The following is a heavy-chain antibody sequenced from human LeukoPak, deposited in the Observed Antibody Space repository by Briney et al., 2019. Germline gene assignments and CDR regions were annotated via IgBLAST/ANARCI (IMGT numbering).Heavy chain of an antibody. J-gene: IGHJ4*02. CDR1: GFTFSSFA. D-gene: IGHD2-15*01. V-gene: IGHV3-23*01. CDR3: AKAELVGAAGAVGY. Sequence: GGSLRLSGAASGFTFSSFAMSWVRQAPGKGLEWVSAISGSGGSTYYADSVKGRFSISRDNSKNTLYLQMNSLRAEDTAVYYCAKAELVGAAGAVGYWGQGTLVTVSS. CDR2: ISGSGGST.